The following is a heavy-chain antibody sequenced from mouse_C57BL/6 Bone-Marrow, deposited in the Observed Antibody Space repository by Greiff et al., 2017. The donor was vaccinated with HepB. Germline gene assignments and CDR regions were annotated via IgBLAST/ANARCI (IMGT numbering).Heavy chain of an antibody. V-gene: IGHV1-50*01. Sequence: QVQLQQPGAEFVKPGASVKLSCKASGYTFPSYWMQWVKQRPGQGLEWIGEIAPSDSYINYNQKFKGKATLTVDTSSSSAYMQLSSLTSEDSAVYYWARRASLLSWFAYWGQGTLVTVSA. CDR3: ARRASLLSWFAY. D-gene: IGHD3-1*01. J-gene: IGHJ3*01. CDR1: GYTFPSYW. CDR2: IAPSDSYI.